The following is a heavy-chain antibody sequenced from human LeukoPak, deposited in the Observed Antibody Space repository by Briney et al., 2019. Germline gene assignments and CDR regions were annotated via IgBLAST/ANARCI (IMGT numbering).Heavy chain of an antibody. J-gene: IGHJ4*02. CDR3: AKDLGRYRNNYFDY. D-gene: IGHD1-26*01. CDR1: GFTFNSYA. CDR2: ISGSGGGT. V-gene: IGHV3-23*01. Sequence: PGGSLRLSCAASGFTFNSYAMSWVRQAPEKGLECVVTISGSGGGTYYADSVKGRFTISRDDSKNTLYLQMNSLRAEDTAVYHCAKDLGRYRNNYFDYWGQGTLVTVSS.